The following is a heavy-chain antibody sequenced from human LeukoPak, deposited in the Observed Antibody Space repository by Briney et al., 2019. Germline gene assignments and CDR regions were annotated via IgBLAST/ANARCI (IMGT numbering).Heavy chain of an antibody. CDR2: ISGSGGST. D-gene: IGHD3-10*01. CDR1: GFTFSSYA. V-gene: IGHV3-23*01. J-gene: IGHJ4*02. Sequence: HSGGSLRLSCAASGFTFSSYAMSWVRQAPGKGLEWVSAISGSGGSTYYADSVKGRFTISRDNSKNTLYLQMNSLRAEDTAVYYCAKADSSWFSCLNYWGQGTLVTASS. CDR3: AKADSSWFSCLNY.